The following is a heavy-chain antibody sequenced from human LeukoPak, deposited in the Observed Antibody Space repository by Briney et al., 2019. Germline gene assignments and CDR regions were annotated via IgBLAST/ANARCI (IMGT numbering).Heavy chain of an antibody. CDR1: GGSISSYY. D-gene: IGHD3-22*01. J-gene: IGHJ5*02. V-gene: IGHV4-4*09. CDR2: IYTSGST. Sequence: SGTLSLTCTVSGGSISSYYWSWIRQPPGKGLEWIGYIYTSGSTNYNPSLKSRVTISVDTSKNQFSLKLSSVTAADTAVYYCARQSYFYDSSGYYLGWFDPWGQGTLVTVSS. CDR3: ARQSYFYDSSGYYLGWFDP.